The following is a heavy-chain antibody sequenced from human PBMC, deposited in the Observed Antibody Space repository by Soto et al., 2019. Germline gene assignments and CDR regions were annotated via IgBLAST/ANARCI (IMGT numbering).Heavy chain of an antibody. CDR1: GFSLSNARMG. V-gene: IGHV2-26*01. Sequence: QVTLKESGPVLVNPTETLTLTCTVSGFSLSNARMGVSWIRQPPGKALEWLAHIFSNDEKSYSTSLKSRLTISKDTSKSQVVLTMTNMDPVDTATYYCARIQDDFWSGYPNDAFDIWGQGTMVTVSS. J-gene: IGHJ3*02. CDR3: ARIQDDFWSGYPNDAFDI. CDR2: IFSNDEK. D-gene: IGHD3-3*01.